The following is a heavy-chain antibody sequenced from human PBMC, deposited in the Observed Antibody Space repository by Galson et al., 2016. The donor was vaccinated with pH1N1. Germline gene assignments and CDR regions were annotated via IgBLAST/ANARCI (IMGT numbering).Heavy chain of an antibody. CDR2: IYPTTSDT. J-gene: IGHJ4*02. CDR1: GYRFSTYW. CDR3: ARGRRDSAYNWNLPLDY. D-gene: IGHD1-20*01. Sequence: QSGAEVKKPGESLKISCSGAGYRFSTYWIGWVRQMPGQGLEWMAIIYPTTSDTKYNPSFEGQVTISADRSIRTAYLQWSSLKASDTAIYYCARGRRDSAYNWNLPLDYWGREPWSPSPQ. V-gene: IGHV5-51*03.